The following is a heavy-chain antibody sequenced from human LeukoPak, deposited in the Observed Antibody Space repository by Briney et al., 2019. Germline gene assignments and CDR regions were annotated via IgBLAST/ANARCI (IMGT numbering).Heavy chain of an antibody. J-gene: IGHJ4*02. D-gene: IGHD5-18*01. Sequence: SVKVSCKASGGTLSSYTVSWVRQAPGQGLEWMGGIIPAFGSASYAPRFQGRVTITADESPSTVYMELSSLTSDDTAVYYCATRYTSWGQGTLVTVSS. CDR2: IIPAFGSA. CDR3: ATRYTS. V-gene: IGHV1-69*13. CDR1: GGTLSSYT.